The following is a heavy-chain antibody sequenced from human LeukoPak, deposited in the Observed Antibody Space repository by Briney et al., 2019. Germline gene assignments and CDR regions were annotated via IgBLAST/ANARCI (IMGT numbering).Heavy chain of an antibody. Sequence: ASVKVSCKASGYTFTSYGISWVRQAPGQGLEWMGWISAYNGNTNYAQKFQGRVTITADESTSTAYMELSSLRSEDTAVYYCARCPPLNTIVVPAAPFDPWGQGTLVTVSS. CDR1: GYTFTSYG. J-gene: IGHJ5*02. V-gene: IGHV1-18*01. CDR2: ISAYNGNT. CDR3: ARCPPLNTIVVPAAPFDP. D-gene: IGHD2-2*01.